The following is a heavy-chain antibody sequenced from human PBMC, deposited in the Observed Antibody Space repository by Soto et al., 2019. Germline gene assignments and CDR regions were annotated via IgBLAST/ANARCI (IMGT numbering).Heavy chain of an antibody. CDR1: GGSISSYY. CDR3: ARGALRFPWTYYYGMDV. J-gene: IGHJ6*02. CDR2: IYYSGST. Sequence: QVQLQESGPGLVKPSETLSLTCTVSGGSISSYYWSWIRQPPGKGLEWIGYIYYSGSTNYNPSLKSRLTISVDTSNNQFSLQLSSVTAADTAVYYCARGALRFPWTYYYGMDVWGQGTTVTVSS. D-gene: IGHD3-3*01. V-gene: IGHV4-59*01.